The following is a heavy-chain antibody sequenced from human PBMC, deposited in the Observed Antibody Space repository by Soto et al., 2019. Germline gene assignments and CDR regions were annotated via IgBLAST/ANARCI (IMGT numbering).Heavy chain of an antibody. Sequence: PSETLSLTCAVSGGSISSGGYSWSWIRQPPGKGLEWIGYIYHSGGTTYNPSLKRRATISVDTSKNEFSLRLTSVTATDTAVYYCNVNSTGWHYFDSWGQGALVTVSS. CDR2: IYHSGGT. D-gene: IGHD6-25*01. V-gene: IGHV4-30-2*01. CDR1: GGSISSGGYS. CDR3: NVNSTGWHYFDS. J-gene: IGHJ4*02.